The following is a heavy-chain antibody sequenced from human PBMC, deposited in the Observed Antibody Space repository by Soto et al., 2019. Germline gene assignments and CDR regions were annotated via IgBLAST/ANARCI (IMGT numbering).Heavy chain of an antibody. V-gene: IGHV1-2*04. CDR3: ARGSNYFGAPGHYYYMDV. J-gene: IGHJ6*03. CDR1: GYTFAGHY. Sequence: QVQLVQSGAEVKEAGASVIVSCKASGYTFAGHYIHWLRQAPGQGLEWLGWMNPNGGGTNYAQKFQGWVSMTRDKSITTAYMELTRLRSDDTAVYFCARGSNYFGAPGHYYYMDVWGKGTTVTVSS. D-gene: IGHD3-3*01. CDR2: MNPNGGGT.